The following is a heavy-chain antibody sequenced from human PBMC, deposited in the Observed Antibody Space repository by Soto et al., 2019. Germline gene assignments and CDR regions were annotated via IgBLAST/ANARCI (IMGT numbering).Heavy chain of an antibody. J-gene: IGHJ4*02. CDR1: GFTFSSYV. D-gene: IGHD3-10*01. CDR3: ARDDEGGSDCDLGY. V-gene: IGHV3-30-3*01. CDR2: ISRDGSKT. Sequence: QVQLVESGGGMVQPGRSLTLSCAASGFTFSSYVIHWVRQTPDKGLEWVAFISRDGSKTYYADSVKGLFTISRDNSKNTLYLEMNSLRAEDTAVYYCARDDEGGSDCDLGYWGQGTLVTVSS.